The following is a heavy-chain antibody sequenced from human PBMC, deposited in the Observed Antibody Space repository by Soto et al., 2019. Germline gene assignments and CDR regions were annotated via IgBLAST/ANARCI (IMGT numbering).Heavy chain of an antibody. CDR2: ISYDGSNK. Sequence: QVQLVESGGGVVQPGRSLRLSCAASGFTFSSYAMHWVRQAPGKGLEWVAVISYDGSNKYYADSVKGRFTISRDNSKNTLYLQMNSLRAEVAAVYYCAGSQNGDYGGGYWGQGTLVTVSS. V-gene: IGHV3-30-3*01. CDR1: GFTFSSYA. J-gene: IGHJ4*02. D-gene: IGHD4-17*01. CDR3: AGSQNGDYGGGY.